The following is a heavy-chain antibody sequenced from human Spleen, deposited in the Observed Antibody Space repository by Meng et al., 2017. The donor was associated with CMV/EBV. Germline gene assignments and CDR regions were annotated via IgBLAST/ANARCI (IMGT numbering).Heavy chain of an antibody. CDR2: ISSSGNTQ. V-gene: IGHV3-11*01. D-gene: IGHD3-10*01. CDR1: GVSISSSNNY. Sequence: GGSLRLSCIVSGVSISSSNNYWGWVRQAPGKGLEWVSYISSSGNTQRYADSVKGRFTISRDNAENSVFLLMNSLRGDDTAVYYCARESPGRAERWLDSWGQGTLVTVSS. J-gene: IGHJ5*01. CDR3: ARESPGRAERWLDS.